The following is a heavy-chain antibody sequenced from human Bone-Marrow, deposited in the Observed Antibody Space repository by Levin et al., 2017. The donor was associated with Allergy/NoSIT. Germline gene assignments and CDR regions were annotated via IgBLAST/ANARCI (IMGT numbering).Heavy chain of an antibody. V-gene: IGHV3-30*18. CDR1: GFSFSNVG. CDR3: TKRDDIFWPSITN. J-gene: IGHJ4*02. Sequence: GGSLRLSCEASGFSFSNVGIHWVRQPPGKGLEWVAAISPDATFEHYADSVKGRFTISRINSQNTVYLHMSSLRAEDTAVYYCTKRDDIFWPSITNWGQGTLVTVSS. CDR2: ISPDATFE.